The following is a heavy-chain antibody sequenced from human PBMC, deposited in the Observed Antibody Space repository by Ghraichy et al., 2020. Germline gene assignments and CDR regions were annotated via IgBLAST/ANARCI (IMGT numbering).Heavy chain of an antibody. Sequence: GGSLRLSCAASGFTFSSYAMSWVRQAPGKGLEWVSAISGSGGSTYYADSVKGRFTISRDNSKNTLYLQMNSLRAEDTAVYYCAKDHDYYDSSGYSGFQHWGQGTLVTVSS. CDR3: AKDHDYYDSSGYSGFQH. V-gene: IGHV3-23*01. CDR2: ISGSGGST. D-gene: IGHD3-22*01. J-gene: IGHJ1*01. CDR1: GFTFSSYA.